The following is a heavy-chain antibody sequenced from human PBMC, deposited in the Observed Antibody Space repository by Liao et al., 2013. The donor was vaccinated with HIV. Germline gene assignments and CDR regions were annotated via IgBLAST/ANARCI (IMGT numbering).Heavy chain of an antibody. CDR1: GGSISSYY. CDR3: ARDRGVTARPLPHYFDY. Sequence: QVQLQESGPGLVKPSETLSLTCTVSGGSISSYYWNWIRQPPGKGLEWIGYIYYSGSTSYNPSLKSRVTISVDTSKNQFSLKLSSMTAADTAVYYCARDRGVTARPLPHYFDYWGRGTLVTVSS. CDR2: IYYSGST. V-gene: IGHV4-59*01. J-gene: IGHJ4*02. D-gene: IGHD6-6*01.